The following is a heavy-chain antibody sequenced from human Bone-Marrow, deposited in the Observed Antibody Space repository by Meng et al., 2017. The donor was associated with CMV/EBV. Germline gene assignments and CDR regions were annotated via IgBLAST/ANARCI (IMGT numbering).Heavy chain of an antibody. Sequence: SVKVSCKASGGTFSSYAISWVRQAPGQGLEWMGGIIPIFGTANYAQKFQGRVTITTDESTSTAYMELSSLRSEDTAVYYCAKILFGYDFWSGYQNSNDAFDIWGQGTMVTVSS. CDR2: IIPIFGTA. CDR3: AKILFGYDFWSGYQNSNDAFDI. J-gene: IGHJ3*02. V-gene: IGHV1-69*05. CDR1: GGTFSSYA. D-gene: IGHD3-3*01.